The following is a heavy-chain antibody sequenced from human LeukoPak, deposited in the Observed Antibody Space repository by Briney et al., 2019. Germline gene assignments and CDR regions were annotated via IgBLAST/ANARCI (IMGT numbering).Heavy chain of an antibody. V-gene: IGHV1-69*01. Sequence: ASVKVSCKASGGTFSSYAISWVRQAPGQGLEWMGGIIPIFGTANYAQKFQGRVTITAGESTSTAYMELSSLRSEDTAVYYCASLPFYGSGSYPGSNDYWGQGTLVTVSS. CDR2: IIPIFGTA. J-gene: IGHJ4*02. CDR1: GGTFSSYA. D-gene: IGHD3-10*01. CDR3: ASLPFYGSGSYPGSNDY.